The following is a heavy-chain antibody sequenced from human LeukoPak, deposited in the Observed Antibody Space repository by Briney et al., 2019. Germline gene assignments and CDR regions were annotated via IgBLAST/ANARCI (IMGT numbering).Heavy chain of an antibody. D-gene: IGHD5-18*01. CDR3: ARGNRLVDTAMVTLGIPLFYFDY. V-gene: IGHV1-69*13. Sequence: EASVKVSCKASGGTFSSYAISWVRQAPGQGLEWMGGIIPIFGTANYAQKFQGRVTITADESTSTAYMELSSLRSEDTAVYYCARGNRLVDTAMVTLGIPLFYFDYWGQGTLVTVSS. J-gene: IGHJ4*02. CDR1: GGTFSSYA. CDR2: IIPIFGTA.